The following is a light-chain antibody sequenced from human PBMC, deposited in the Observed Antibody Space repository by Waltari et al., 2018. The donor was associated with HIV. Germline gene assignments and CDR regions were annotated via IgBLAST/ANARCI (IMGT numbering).Light chain of an antibody. J-gene: IGKJ3*01. Sequence: EIVLTQSPGTLSLSPGARGTLSCRASQSVSRSSLAWYQQKPGQAPRLLIYGASSRATGIPDTFSGSGSGTDFTLTITRLEPEDFGVYYCQQSGTSLFTFGPGTKVDIK. CDR3: QQSGTSLFT. CDR1: QSVSRSS. V-gene: IGKV3-20*01. CDR2: GAS.